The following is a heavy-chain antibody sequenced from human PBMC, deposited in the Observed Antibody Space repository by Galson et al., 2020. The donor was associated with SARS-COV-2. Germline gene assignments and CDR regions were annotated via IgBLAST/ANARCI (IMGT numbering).Heavy chain of an antibody. J-gene: IGHJ5*02. V-gene: IGHV3-11*04. CDR2: ISSIGYTI. CDR1: GFTFSDSY. CDR3: ARVPIELRSFWFDP. D-gene: IGHD1-7*01. Sequence: LSLTCAASGFTFSDSYMTWIRQAPGKGLEWVSYISSIGYTIYYADSVKGRFTISRDNAKNSLYLQMNSLRAEDTAVYYCARVPIELRSFWFDPWGQGTLVTVSS.